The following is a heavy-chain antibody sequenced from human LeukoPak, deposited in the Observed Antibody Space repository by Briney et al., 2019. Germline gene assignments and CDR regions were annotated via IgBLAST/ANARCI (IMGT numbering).Heavy chain of an antibody. Sequence: GGSLRLSCAASGFTLSNYGMHWVRQAPGKGLEWVSSISSGSSYIYYADSVKGRFTISRDNAKNSLYLQMNSLRAEDTAVYYCASVAVAGYFDSWGQGTLVTVSS. V-gene: IGHV3-21*01. D-gene: IGHD6-19*01. CDR3: ASVAVAGYFDS. J-gene: IGHJ4*02. CDR2: ISSGSSYI. CDR1: GFTLSNYG.